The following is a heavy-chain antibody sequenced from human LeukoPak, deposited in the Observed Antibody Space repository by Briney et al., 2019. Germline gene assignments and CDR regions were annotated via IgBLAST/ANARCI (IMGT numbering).Heavy chain of an antibody. D-gene: IGHD3-22*01. CDR3: ARGSLYYDSSGRPDY. Sequence: PSETLSLTCGVYGGSFSGYYRTWIRQPPGKGLEWTGEINHSGSTNYNPSLKSRVTISVDTSKNQISLKLSSVTAADTAVYYCARGSLYYDSSGRPDYWGQGILVTVSS. CDR2: INHSGST. CDR1: GGSFSGYY. V-gene: IGHV4-34*01. J-gene: IGHJ4*02.